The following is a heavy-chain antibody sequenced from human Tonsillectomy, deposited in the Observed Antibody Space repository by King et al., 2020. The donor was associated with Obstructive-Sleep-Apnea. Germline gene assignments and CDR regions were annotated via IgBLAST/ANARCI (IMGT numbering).Heavy chain of an antibody. CDR1: GYTFTSYG. CDR2: ISAYNGNT. Sequence: VQLVESGAEVKKPGASVKVSCKASGYTFTSYGISWVRQAPGQGLEWMGWISAYNGNTNYAQKLKGRVTMTTDTSTSTAYMELRRLRSDDTAVYYCASFYHGETYFFYLWGQGTLVTVSS. J-gene: IGHJ4*02. V-gene: IGHV1-18*04. D-gene: IGHD4-17*01. CDR3: ASFYHGETYFFYL.